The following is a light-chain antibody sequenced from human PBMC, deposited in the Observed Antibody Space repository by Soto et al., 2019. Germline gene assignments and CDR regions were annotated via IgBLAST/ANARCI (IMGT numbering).Light chain of an antibody. CDR1: QGISSW. J-gene: IGKJ5*01. CDR3: QQSYSTPPLT. Sequence: IQRTQFTSSLSASVGDRVTITCRVSQGISSWLAWYQQKPGKAPKLLIYAASSLQSGVPSRSSGSASRTDFPLTISSLQPEAVATYYCQQSYSTPPLTLAQGTRLEI. CDR2: AAS. V-gene: IGKV1-39*01.